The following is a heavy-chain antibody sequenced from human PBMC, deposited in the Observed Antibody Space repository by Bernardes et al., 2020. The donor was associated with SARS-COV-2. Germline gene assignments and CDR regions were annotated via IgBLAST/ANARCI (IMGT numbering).Heavy chain of an antibody. CDR1: GDSITNFY. CDR2: INYSGTT. V-gene: IGHV4-59*01. CDR3: ARHWEEQWLAHLDS. D-gene: IGHD6-19*01. J-gene: IGHJ4*02. Sequence: SETLSLTCAVSGDSITNFYWSWIRQPPGRGFEWIGFINYSGTTNYNPSLKSRVSMSVDKSKNQFSLKLKSVTAADTAVYYCARHWEEQWLAHLDSWGRGTLVTVSS.